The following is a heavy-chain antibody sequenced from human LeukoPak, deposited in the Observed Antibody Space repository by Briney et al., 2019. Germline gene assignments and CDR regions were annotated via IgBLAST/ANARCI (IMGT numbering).Heavy chain of an antibody. CDR3: AREGTAGTNLNWFDP. Sequence: SKTLSLTCTVSGGSISSYYWSWIRQPPGKGLEWNGYISYSGSTNFNPSLKSRVTISVDTSKNQFSLKLSSVTAADTAVYYCAREGTAGTNLNWFDPWGQGTLVTVSS. CDR2: ISYSGST. D-gene: IGHD1-1*01. V-gene: IGHV4-59*01. J-gene: IGHJ5*02. CDR1: GGSISSYY.